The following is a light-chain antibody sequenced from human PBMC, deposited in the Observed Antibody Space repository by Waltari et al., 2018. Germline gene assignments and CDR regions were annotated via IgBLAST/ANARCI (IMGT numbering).Light chain of an antibody. CDR2: GAS. J-gene: IGKJ3*01. CDR1: QSVDND. Sequence: EIVMTQSPVTLSVSPGEGATLSCRASQSVDNDLALYPQKPGKAPSLVIYGASTSATGVPGRFSGGGSGTEFTLTISSLQSEDFAVYYCQQYNTWPLSVGPGTTVDIK. CDR3: QQYNTWPLS. V-gene: IGKV3-15*01.